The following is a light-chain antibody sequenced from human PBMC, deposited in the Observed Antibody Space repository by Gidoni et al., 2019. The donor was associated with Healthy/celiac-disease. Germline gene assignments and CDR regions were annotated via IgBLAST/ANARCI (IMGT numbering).Light chain of an antibody. V-gene: IGKV1-5*01. Sequence: DIQMTQSPSTLSASVGDSVTITCRASQSISSWLAWYQQKPGKAPKLLIYDASSLESGGPSMFSGSGSGTEFTLTISSLQPDDFATYYCQQYNSYLYTFGQGTKLEIK. CDR3: QQYNSYLYT. J-gene: IGKJ2*01. CDR1: QSISSW. CDR2: DAS.